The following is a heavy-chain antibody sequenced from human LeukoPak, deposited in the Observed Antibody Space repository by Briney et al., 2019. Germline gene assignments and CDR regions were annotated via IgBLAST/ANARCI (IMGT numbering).Heavy chain of an antibody. D-gene: IGHD2-2*02. CDR1: GFTFSSYS. CDR3: ARSDIVVVPAAISWFDP. CDR2: ISSSRSYI. V-gene: IGHV3-21*01. J-gene: IGHJ5*02. Sequence: PGWSLTLSCAASGFTFSSYSMNWVHQAPGKGLEWVSSISSSRSYIYYADSVKGRFTISRDNAKNSLYLQMNSLRAEDMAVYYCARSDIVVVPAAISWFDPWGQGTLVTVSS.